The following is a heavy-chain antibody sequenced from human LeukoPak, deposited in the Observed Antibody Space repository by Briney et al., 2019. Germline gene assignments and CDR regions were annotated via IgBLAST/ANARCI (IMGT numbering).Heavy chain of an antibody. D-gene: IGHD3-9*01. V-gene: IGHV3-30-3*01. CDR3: SFDILTGYVFDY. Sequence: GGSLRLSCAASEFTFSSYAMHWVRQAPGKGLEWVAVISYDGSNKYYADSVKGRFTISRDNSKNTLYLQMNSLRAEDTAVYYCSFDILTGYVFDYWGQGTLVTVSS. CDR1: EFTFSSYA. J-gene: IGHJ4*02. CDR2: ISYDGSNK.